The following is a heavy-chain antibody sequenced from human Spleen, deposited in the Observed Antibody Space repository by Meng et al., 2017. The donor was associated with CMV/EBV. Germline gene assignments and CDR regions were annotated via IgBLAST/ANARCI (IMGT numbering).Heavy chain of an antibody. CDR1: GGSISRAGYY. CDR3: AREDSGGYYFDY. Sequence: LRLSCTVPGGSISRAGYYWSWIRQHPGKGLEWIGYIYYSGSAHYNPSLKSRLTISVDTSKNEFSLRLTSVTAADTAVYYCAREDSGGYYFDYWGQGTLVTVSS. D-gene: IGHD1-14*01. J-gene: IGHJ4*02. V-gene: IGHV4-31*03. CDR2: IYYSGSA.